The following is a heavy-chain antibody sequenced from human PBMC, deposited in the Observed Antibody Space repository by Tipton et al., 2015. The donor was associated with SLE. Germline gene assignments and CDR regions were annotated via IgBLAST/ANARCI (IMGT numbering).Heavy chain of an antibody. CDR3: TRDLLGYCSSTSCPGGAFDI. Sequence: SLRLSCTASGFTFGDYAMSWFRQAPGKGLEWVGFIRSKAYGGTTEYAASVKGRFTISRDDSKSIAYLQMNSLKTEDTAVYYCTRDLLGYCSSTSCPGGAFDIWGQGTMVTVSS. J-gene: IGHJ3*02. V-gene: IGHV3-49*03. CDR2: IRSKAYGGTT. CDR1: GFTFGDYA. D-gene: IGHD2-2*01.